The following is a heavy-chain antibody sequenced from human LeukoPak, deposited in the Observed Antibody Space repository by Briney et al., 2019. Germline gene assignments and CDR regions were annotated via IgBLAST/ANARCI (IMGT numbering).Heavy chain of an antibody. V-gene: IGHV1-2*02. Sequence: GASVKVSCKASGYTFTSYGISWVRQAPGQGLEWMGWINPNSGGTNYAQKFQGRVTMTRDTSISTAYMELSRLRSDDTAVYYCARDTRWELVYWGQGTLVTVSS. CDR2: INPNSGGT. CDR1: GYTFTSYG. D-gene: IGHD1-26*01. CDR3: ARDTRWELVY. J-gene: IGHJ4*02.